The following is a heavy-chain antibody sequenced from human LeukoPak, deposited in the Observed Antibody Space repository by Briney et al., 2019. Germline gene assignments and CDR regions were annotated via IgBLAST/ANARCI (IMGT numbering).Heavy chain of an antibody. CDR3: ARGKSDLGY. J-gene: IGHJ4*02. V-gene: IGHV1-69*04. Sequence: SVKVSCKASGGTFSSYAISWVRQAPGQGLEWMGRIIPIFGIANYAQKFQGRVTMTRDTSTSTIYMELSSLRSEVTAVYYCARGKSDLGYWGQGTLVTVSS. CDR2: IIPIFGIA. CDR1: GGTFSSYA.